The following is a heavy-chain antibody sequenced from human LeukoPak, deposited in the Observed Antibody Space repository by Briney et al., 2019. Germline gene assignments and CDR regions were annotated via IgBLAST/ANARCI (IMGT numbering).Heavy chain of an antibody. Sequence: ASVKVSCKASGYTFTSYGISWVRQAPGQGLEWMGWINAYNGNTNYAQKLQGRVTMTTDTSTSTAYMELRSLRSDDTAVYYCAREEGIVVVPAARPDYWGQGTLVTVSS. CDR3: AREEGIVVVPAARPDY. CDR1: GYTFTSYG. V-gene: IGHV1-18*01. CDR2: INAYNGNT. J-gene: IGHJ4*02. D-gene: IGHD2-2*02.